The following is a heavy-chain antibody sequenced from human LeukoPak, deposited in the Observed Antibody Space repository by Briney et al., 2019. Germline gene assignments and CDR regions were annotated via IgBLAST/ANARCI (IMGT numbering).Heavy chain of an antibody. Sequence: SETLSLTCTVSGGSISSSSYYWGWIRQPPGKGLEWIGSIYYSGSTYCNPSLKSRVTISVDTSKNQFSLKLSSVTAADTAVYYCARDVRRYGSGSVYFDYWGQGTLVTVSS. CDR2: IYYSGST. V-gene: IGHV4-39*07. CDR1: GGSISSSSYY. CDR3: ARDVRRYGSGSVYFDY. J-gene: IGHJ4*02. D-gene: IGHD3-10*01.